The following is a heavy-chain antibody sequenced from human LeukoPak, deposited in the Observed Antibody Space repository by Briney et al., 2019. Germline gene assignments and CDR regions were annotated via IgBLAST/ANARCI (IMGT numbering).Heavy chain of an antibody. CDR2: ITLTGSRT. Sequence: GGSLRLSCAASGFSFSSYAMSWVRQAPGKGLEWVATITLTGSRTYFPDSVKDRFTLSGDNSKSMLYLQMNSLRAEDTALYYCAKGKAEAYPYNFDNWGQGILVTVSS. V-gene: IGHV3-23*01. J-gene: IGHJ4*02. CDR3: AKGKAEAYPYNFDN. CDR1: GFSFSSYA. D-gene: IGHD1-1*01.